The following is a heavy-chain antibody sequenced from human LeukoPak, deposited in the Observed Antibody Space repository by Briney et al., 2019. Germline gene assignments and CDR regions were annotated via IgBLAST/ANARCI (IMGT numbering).Heavy chain of an antibody. V-gene: IGHV3-23*01. Sequence: EGSLRISCAASGFTFSSYAMSLVRQAPGKRLQLVSAISGSGSSTYYADSVKGRFTISRDNSKNTLYLQMNSLRAEDTAVYYCAKEGYYYGSGEGPYYFDYWGQGTLVTVSS. CDR2: ISGSGSST. J-gene: IGHJ4*02. D-gene: IGHD3-10*01. CDR3: AKEGYYYGSGEGPYYFDY. CDR1: GFTFSSYA.